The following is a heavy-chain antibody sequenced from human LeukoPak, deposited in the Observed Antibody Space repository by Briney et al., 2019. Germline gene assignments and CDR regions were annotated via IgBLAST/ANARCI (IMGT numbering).Heavy chain of an antibody. Sequence: GGSLRLSCAASGFTLSSYSMNWVRQAPGKGLKWVSHITSGGGTISYADSVKGRFTISRDIAKNSLYLQMNSLRAEDTAVYYCARSRSGYYMDVWGKGTTVTVSS. V-gene: IGHV3-48*01. CDR2: ITSGGGTI. CDR1: GFTLSSYS. J-gene: IGHJ6*03. D-gene: IGHD3-10*01. CDR3: ARSRSGYYMDV.